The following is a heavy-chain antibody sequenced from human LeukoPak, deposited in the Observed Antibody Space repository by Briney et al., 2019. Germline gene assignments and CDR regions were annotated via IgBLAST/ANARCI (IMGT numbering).Heavy chain of an antibody. V-gene: IGHV1-8*03. Sequence: ASVKVSCKAYGYTFTSYDINWVRQATGQGLEWMGWMNPNSGNTGYAQKFQGRVTITRNTSISTAYMELSSLRSEDTAVYYCAGAAYYGSGSYGSYYFDYWGQGTLVTVSS. CDR2: MNPNSGNT. D-gene: IGHD3-10*01. J-gene: IGHJ4*02. CDR1: GYTFTSYD. CDR3: AGAAYYGSGSYGSYYFDY.